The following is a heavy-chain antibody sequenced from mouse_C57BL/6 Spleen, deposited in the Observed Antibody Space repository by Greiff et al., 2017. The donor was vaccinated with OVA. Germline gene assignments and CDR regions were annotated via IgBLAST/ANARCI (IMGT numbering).Heavy chain of an antibody. V-gene: IGHV5-6*01. CDR3: ARDYYGSSYGAMDY. D-gene: IGHD1-1*01. Sequence: EVKVVESGGDLVKPGGSLKLSCAASGFTFSSYGMSWVRQTPDKRLEWVATISSGGSYTYYPDSVKGRFTISRDNAKNTLYLQMSSLKSEDTAMYYCARDYYGSSYGAMDYWGQGTSVTVSS. CDR1: GFTFSSYG. J-gene: IGHJ4*01. CDR2: ISSGGSYT.